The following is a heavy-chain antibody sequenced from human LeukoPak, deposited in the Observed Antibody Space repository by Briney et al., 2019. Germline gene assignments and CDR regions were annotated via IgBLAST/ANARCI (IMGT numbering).Heavy chain of an antibody. CDR3: EVGIAGDY. Sequence: GGSLRLSCAASGFTFSSYVMSWVRQAPGKGLEWVGRIKSKTDGGTTDYVAPVKGRFTISRDDSKNTLYLQMNSLKTEDTAVYYCEVGIAGDYWGQGTLVTVSS. J-gene: IGHJ4*02. D-gene: IGHD1-26*01. CDR1: GFTFSSYV. V-gene: IGHV3-15*01. CDR2: IKSKTDGGTT.